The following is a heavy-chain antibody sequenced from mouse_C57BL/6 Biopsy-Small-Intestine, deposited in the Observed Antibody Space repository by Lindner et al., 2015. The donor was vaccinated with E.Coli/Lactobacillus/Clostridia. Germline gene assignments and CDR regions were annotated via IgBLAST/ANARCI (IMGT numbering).Heavy chain of an antibody. V-gene: IGHV1-82*01. CDR2: IYLGDGDT. CDR3: ARCGRGYPYYAMDY. CDR1: GYAFSSSW. J-gene: IGHJ4*01. Sequence: VQLQESGPDLVKPGASVKISCKASGYAFSSSWMNWVKQRPGKGLEWIGRIYLGDGDTNYNGKFKGKATLTADKSSSTAYMQLSSLTSEDSAVYFCARCGRGYPYYAMDYWGQGTSVTVSS. D-gene: IGHD4-1*01.